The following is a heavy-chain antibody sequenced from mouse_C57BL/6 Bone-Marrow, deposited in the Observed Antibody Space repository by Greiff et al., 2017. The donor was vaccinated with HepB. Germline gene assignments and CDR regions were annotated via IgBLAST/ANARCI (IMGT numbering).Heavy chain of an antibody. D-gene: IGHD2-1*01. CDR3: ARKDYYGNPFAY. V-gene: IGHV1-80*01. J-gene: IGHJ3*01. CDR1: GYAFSSYW. Sequence: VQLQQSGAELVKPGASVKISCKASGYAFSSYWMNWVQQRPGKGLEWIGQIYPGDGDTNYNGKFKGKAPLTPDNSSSTAYMHLSSLTSEDAAVYVCARKDYYGNPFAYWGKGTLVTVSA. CDR2: IYPGDGDT.